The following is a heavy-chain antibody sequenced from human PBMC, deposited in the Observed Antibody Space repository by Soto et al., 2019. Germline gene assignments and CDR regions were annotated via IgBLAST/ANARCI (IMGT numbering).Heavy chain of an antibody. J-gene: IGHJ4*02. CDR2: LIYSGST. Sequence: SETLSLTCTVSGDSIGRSTYHWGWIRQPPGKGLEWVASLIYSGSTYYNPSLKSRVTISVDTSKNQVSLKVRSVTAADTAVYYCVAQMVVLDYFDYCGQGTLVTVSS. CDR3: VAQMVVLDYFDY. V-gene: IGHV4-39*01. CDR1: GDSIGRSTYH. D-gene: IGHD3-22*01.